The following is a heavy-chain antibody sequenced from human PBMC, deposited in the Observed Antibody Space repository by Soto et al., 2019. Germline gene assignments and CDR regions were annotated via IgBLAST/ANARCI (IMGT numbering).Heavy chain of an antibody. Sequence: QVQLQESGPGLLKPSQTLSLTCTVSGDSITSGGYYWTWIRQHPVKVLEWIGYIYYSGVTYYNPSLKSRVTISVDTSKNQLSRKLSSVTAADTAMYYCARDLRGRGSGRFDPWGQGTLVTVSS. CDR1: GDSITSGGYY. D-gene: IGHD3-10*01. CDR3: ARDLRGRGSGRFDP. V-gene: IGHV4-31*03. CDR2: IYYSGVT. J-gene: IGHJ5*02.